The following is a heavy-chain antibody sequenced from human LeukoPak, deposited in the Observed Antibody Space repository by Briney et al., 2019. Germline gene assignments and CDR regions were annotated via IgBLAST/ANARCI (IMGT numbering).Heavy chain of an antibody. Sequence: GASVKVSCKASGYTFTSYGISWVRQAPGQGLEWMGWISAYNGNTNYAQKLQGRVTMTTDTSTSTAYMELWSLTSDDTAIYYCARTRGSSSRNLYYFDSWGQGTLVTVSS. J-gene: IGHJ4*02. CDR3: ARTRGSSSRNLYYFDS. V-gene: IGHV1-18*01. D-gene: IGHD6-13*01. CDR1: GYTFTSYG. CDR2: ISAYNGNT.